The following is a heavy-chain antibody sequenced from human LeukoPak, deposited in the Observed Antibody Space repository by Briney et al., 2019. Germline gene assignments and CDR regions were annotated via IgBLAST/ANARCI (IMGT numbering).Heavy chain of an antibody. J-gene: IGHJ4*02. V-gene: IGHV1-8*01. CDR2: MNPNSGNT. D-gene: IGHD6-19*01. Sequence: ASVRVSCKASGYTFTSYEINWVRQATGQGLEWMGRMNPNSGNTGYAQKFQGRATMTRNTSISTAYMELSSLRSEDTAVYYCARGRIAVAGTLVYWGQGTLVTVSS. CDR1: GYTFTSYE. CDR3: ARGRIAVAGTLVY.